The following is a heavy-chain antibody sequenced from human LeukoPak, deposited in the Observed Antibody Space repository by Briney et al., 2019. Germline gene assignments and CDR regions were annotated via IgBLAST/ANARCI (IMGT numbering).Heavy chain of an antibody. J-gene: IGHJ3*02. CDR2: IYHSGST. D-gene: IGHD1-14*01. CDR1: GGSVSSSNW. CDR3: ARDRTAGPYDAFDI. Sequence: SETLSLTCAVSGGSVSSSNWWSWVRQPPGKGLEWIGEIYHSGSTNYNPSLKSRVTISVDKSKNQFSLKLSSVTAADTAVYYCARDRTAGPYDAFDIWGQGTMVTVSS. V-gene: IGHV4-4*02.